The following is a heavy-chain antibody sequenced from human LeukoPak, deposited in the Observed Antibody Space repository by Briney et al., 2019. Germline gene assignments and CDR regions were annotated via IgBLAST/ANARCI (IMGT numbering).Heavy chain of an antibody. CDR3: ARQISSINWGIIDY. CDR1: GDSISSGSYY. CDR2: VNYRGST. D-gene: IGHD7-27*01. V-gene: IGHV4-39*01. Sequence: KPSETLSLTCTVSGDSISSGSYYWGWIRQSPAKGLEWIGSVNYRGSTYYSPSLKSRVTISVDTSKNQFSLTLSSVTAADTAVYYCARQISSINWGIIDYWGQGTLVTVSS. J-gene: IGHJ4*02.